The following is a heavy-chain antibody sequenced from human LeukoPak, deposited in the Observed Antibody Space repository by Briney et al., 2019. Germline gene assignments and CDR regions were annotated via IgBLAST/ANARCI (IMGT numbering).Heavy chain of an antibody. Sequence: SETLSLTCTVSGGSISSHYWSWIRQPPGKGLEWIGNIYSSGSTNYNPSLKSRVTISVDTSKNQFSLKLSSVTAADTAVYYCARAVSDYYDSSGYYYFDYWGQGTLVTVSS. D-gene: IGHD3-22*01. V-gene: IGHV4-59*11. J-gene: IGHJ4*02. CDR1: GGSISSHY. CDR3: ARAVSDYYDSSGYYYFDY. CDR2: IYSSGST.